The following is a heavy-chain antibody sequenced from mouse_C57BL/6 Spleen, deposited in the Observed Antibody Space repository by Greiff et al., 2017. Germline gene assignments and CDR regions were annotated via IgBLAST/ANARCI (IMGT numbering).Heavy chain of an antibody. CDR1: GYTFTSYW. CDR2: IHPGSGST. D-gene: IGHD2-4*01. Sequence: VQLQQPGAELVKPGASVKMSCKASGYTFTSYWITWVKQRPGQGLEWIGDIHPGSGSTNYNEKFKSKATLTVDTSSSTAYMQLSSLTSEDSAVYYCARYDYEAYYYAMDYWGQGTSVTVSS. J-gene: IGHJ4*01. V-gene: IGHV1-55*01. CDR3: ARYDYEAYYYAMDY.